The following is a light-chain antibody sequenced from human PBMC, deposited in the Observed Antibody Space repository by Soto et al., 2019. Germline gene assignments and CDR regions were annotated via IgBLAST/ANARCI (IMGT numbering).Light chain of an antibody. CDR2: EVS. J-gene: IGLJ1*01. Sequence: QSVLTQPASVSGSPGQSITISCTGTSSEVSRYNYVSWYQQHPGKVPKLMIYEVSNRPSGVSNRFSGSKSGNTASLTISGLQAEDEADYYCSSYTSSSTYVFGTGTKVTVL. CDR1: SSEVSRYNY. V-gene: IGLV2-14*01. CDR3: SSYTSSSTYV.